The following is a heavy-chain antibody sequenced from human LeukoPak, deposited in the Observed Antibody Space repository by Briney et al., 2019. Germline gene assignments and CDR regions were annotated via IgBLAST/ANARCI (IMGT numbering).Heavy chain of an antibody. Sequence: PGGSLRLSCAASGLTFRSYWMHWVRQAPGKGLEWISYISSSSSTIYYADSVKGRFTISRDNAKNSLYLQMNSLRAEDTTVYYCASGEPFGQWLVRPLGFEYWGQGTLVTVSS. CDR2: ISSSSSTI. J-gene: IGHJ4*02. CDR1: GLTFRSYW. D-gene: IGHD6-19*01. CDR3: ASGEPFGQWLVRPLGFEY. V-gene: IGHV3-48*01.